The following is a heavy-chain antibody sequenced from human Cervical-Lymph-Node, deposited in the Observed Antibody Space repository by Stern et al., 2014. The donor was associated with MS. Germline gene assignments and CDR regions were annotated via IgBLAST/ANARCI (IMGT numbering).Heavy chain of an antibody. CDR2: INPRGGFT. J-gene: IGHJ3*02. V-gene: IGHV1-46*03. CDR3: ASARNTAFDI. Sequence: VQLLESGAEVKKPGASVKVSCKASEYTFTYFFMHWVRQAPGQGLEWMGVINPRGGFTTYAQKFQGRVTMTRDTSTSTVYMELTSLTSEDTAVYYCASARNTAFDIWGQGTLVTVSS. CDR1: EYTFTYFF.